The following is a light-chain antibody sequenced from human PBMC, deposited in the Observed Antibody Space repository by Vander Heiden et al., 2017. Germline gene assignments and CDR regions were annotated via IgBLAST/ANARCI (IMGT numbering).Light chain of an antibody. V-gene: IGKV3-20*01. CDR3: QQYGSSL. CDR1: QSVSSSY. CDR2: GAS. J-gene: IGKJ4*01. Sequence: VLTRSPGSRALSPGERATLACRASQSVSSSYLAWYQQKPGQAPRLLIYGASSRATGIPDRFSGSGSGTDFTLTISRLEPEDFAVYYCQQYGSSLFGGGTKVEIK.